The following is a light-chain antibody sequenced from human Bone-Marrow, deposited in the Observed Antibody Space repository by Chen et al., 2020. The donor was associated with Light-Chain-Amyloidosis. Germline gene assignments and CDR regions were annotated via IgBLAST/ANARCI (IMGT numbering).Light chain of an antibody. CDR3: QVWDRSSDRPV. J-gene: IGLJ3*02. CDR1: NIGSST. CDR2: DNT. V-gene: IGLV3-21*02. Sequence: SYVLTQPSSVSVAPGQTATIACGGNNIGSSTVHWYQQRPGQAPVLVVYDNTDRPSGIPERFSGSNSGNTAALTISRVEAGDEADYYCQVWDRSSDRPVFGGGTKLTVL.